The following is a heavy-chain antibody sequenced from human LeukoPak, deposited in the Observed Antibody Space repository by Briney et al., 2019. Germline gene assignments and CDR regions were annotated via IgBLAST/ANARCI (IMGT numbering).Heavy chain of an antibody. V-gene: IGHV3-33*01. Sequence: PGGSLRLSCAASGFTFSSYGMHWVRQAPGKGLEWVAVIWYDGSNKYYADSVKGRFTISRDNSRNTLYLQMNSLRAEDTAVYYCASDRNYCSSTSCYEGAFDYWGQGTLVTVSS. D-gene: IGHD2-2*01. CDR2: IWYDGSNK. J-gene: IGHJ4*02. CDR3: ASDRNYCSSTSCYEGAFDY. CDR1: GFTFSSYG.